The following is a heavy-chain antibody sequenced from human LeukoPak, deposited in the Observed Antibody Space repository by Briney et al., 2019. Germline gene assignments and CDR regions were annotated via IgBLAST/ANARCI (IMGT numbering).Heavy chain of an antibody. J-gene: IGHJ5*02. Sequence: SETLSLTCTVSGGSISGTYYWSWIRQPPGKGLEWIGYIYYTGTTDSNPSLKSRVTISLDTSKNQFSLNLSSVTAADTAVYYCARVGYSSSWSMGPNWFDPWGQGTLVTVSS. D-gene: IGHD6-13*01. CDR1: GGSISGTYY. V-gene: IGHV4-59*08. CDR3: ARVGYSSSWSMGPNWFDP. CDR2: IYYTGTT.